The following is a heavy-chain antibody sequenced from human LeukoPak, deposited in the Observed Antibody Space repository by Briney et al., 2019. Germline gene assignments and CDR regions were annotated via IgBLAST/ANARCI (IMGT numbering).Heavy chain of an antibody. CDR2: IYYSGST. D-gene: IGHD6-13*01. V-gene: IGHV4-59*01. J-gene: IGHJ5*02. Sequence: SETLSLTCTVSGGSISSYYWSWIRQPPGKGLEWIGYIYYSGSTNYNPSLKSRVTISVDTSKNQFSLKLSSVTAADTAVYYCGRSIAAAGTGFDPWGQGTLVTVSS. CDR1: GGSISSYY. CDR3: GRSIAAAGTGFDP.